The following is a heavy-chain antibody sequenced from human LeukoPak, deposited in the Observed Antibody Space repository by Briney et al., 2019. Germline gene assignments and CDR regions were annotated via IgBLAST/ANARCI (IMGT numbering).Heavy chain of an antibody. J-gene: IGHJ5*02. Sequence: GRSLRLSCAASGFTFDDYAMHWVRQAPGKGLEWVSGISWNSGSIGYADSVKGRFTISRDNAKNSLYLQMNSLRAEDTALYYCAKGGPGGSGWYAGWFDPWGQGTLVTVSS. CDR3: AKGGPGGSGWYAGWFDP. V-gene: IGHV3-9*01. CDR1: GFTFDDYA. D-gene: IGHD6-19*01. CDR2: ISWNSGSI.